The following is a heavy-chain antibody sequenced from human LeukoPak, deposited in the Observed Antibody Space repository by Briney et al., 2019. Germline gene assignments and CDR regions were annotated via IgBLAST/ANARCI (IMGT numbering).Heavy chain of an antibody. J-gene: IGHJ6*02. CDR3: ARDLPPLYCPNGRCYYYSMDV. D-gene: IGHD2-8*01. CDR2: INHSGST. V-gene: IGHV4-34*01. Sequence: SETRTLTCAVYGGSFSGYYWSWIRQPPGKGLEWIGEINHSGSTNYNPSLKSRVTMSVDTSKNQFSLKLTFVNAADTAVYYCARDLPPLYCPNGRCYYYSMDVWGQGNTVTVSS. CDR1: GGSFSGYY.